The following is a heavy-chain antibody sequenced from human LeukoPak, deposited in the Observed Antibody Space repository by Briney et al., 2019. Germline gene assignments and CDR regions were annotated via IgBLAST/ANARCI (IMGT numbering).Heavy chain of an antibody. CDR3: ARYDSATMSGWFDP. Sequence: SETLSLTCTISGGSISSGSYYWTWIRQHPDKGLELIGYINYSGNIYYNPSLKSRVTMSVDTSKNQFSLRLSSVTAADTAVYFCARYDSATMSGWFDPWGRGTLVTVSS. J-gene: IGHJ5*02. D-gene: IGHD2-2*01. V-gene: IGHV4-31*03. CDR1: GGSISSGSYY. CDR2: INYSGNI.